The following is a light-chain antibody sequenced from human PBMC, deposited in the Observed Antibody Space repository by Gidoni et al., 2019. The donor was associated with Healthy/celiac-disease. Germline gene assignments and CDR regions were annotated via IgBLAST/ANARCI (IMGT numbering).Light chain of an antibody. V-gene: IGLV2-23*02. Sequence: QSALTQPASVSGSPGPSITISCTGTSSDVGSYNLVSWYQQHPGKAPKLMIHEVSKRPSGVSNRFSGSKSGNTASLTISGLQAEDEADYYCCSYAGSGSYVFGTGTKVTVL. CDR2: EVS. CDR3: CSYAGSGSYV. J-gene: IGLJ1*01. CDR1: SSDVGSYNL.